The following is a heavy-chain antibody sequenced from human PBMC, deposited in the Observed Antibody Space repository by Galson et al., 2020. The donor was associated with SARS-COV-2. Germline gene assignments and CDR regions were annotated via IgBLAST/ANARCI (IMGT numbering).Heavy chain of an antibody. V-gene: IGHV3-20*01. J-gene: IGHJ6*02. CDR2: ITWYGGST. CDR3: ARGGSLLWFWELLSPQYYYGMDV. CDR1: GFTFDDYG. Sequence: GESLKISCAASGFTFDDYGMSWVRQAPGKGLEWGSGITWYGGSTSYADSVKGRFTISRDNAKNSLYLQMNSLRAEDTALYHCARGGSLLWFWELLSPQYYYGMDVWGQGTTVNVSS. D-gene: IGHD3-10*01.